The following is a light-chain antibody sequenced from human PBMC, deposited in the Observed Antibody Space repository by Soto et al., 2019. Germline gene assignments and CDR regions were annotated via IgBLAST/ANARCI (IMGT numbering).Light chain of an antibody. CDR3: QQYNTYWT. CDR1: QSISIW. V-gene: IGKV1-5*03. Sequence: DIQMTQSPSALSASIGDRVTITCRARQSISIWLAWYQQKPGKAPKLLIYAASSLESGVPSRFSGSGSGTEFTLTISSLQPDDFATYYCQQYNTYWTFGQGTRWIS. CDR2: AAS. J-gene: IGKJ1*01.